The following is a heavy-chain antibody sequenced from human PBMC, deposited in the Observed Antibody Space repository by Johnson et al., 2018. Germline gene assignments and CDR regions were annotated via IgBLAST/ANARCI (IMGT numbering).Heavy chain of an antibody. CDR2: INSDGSSK. CDR3: ARASGALRDAFDI. CDR1: GFTFSSYW. J-gene: IGHJ3*02. Sequence: VQLVQSGGGLVQXGRSLRLSCAASGFTFSSYWMHWVRQAPGKGLVWVSRINSDGSSKSYADPVRGRFTISRDNSKNTLYLHMKSLRAEDTAVYYCARASGALRDAFDIWGQGTMVTVSS. V-gene: IGHV3-74*02. D-gene: IGHD4-17*01.